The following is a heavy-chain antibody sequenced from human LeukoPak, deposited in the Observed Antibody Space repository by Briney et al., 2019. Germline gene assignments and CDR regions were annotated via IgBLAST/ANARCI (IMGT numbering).Heavy chain of an antibody. CDR3: ARQAGRGAYDALDI. D-gene: IGHD6-19*01. V-gene: IGHV5-51*01. CDR2: IHPGDSDT. Sequence: GESLKISCKGAAYSSTSYWIGWLRQMPAKGLQWMGIIHPGDSDTRYSPSFQGQVTISADKSISTAYLQWSSLKASDTAMYYCARQAGRGAYDALDIWGQGTMVTVSS. CDR1: AYSSTSYW. J-gene: IGHJ3*02.